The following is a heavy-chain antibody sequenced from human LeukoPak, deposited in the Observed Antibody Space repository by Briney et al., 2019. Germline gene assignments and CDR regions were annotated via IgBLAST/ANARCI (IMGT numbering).Heavy chain of an antibody. V-gene: IGHV1-2*02. D-gene: IGHD2-2*01. Sequence: ASVKVSCKASGYTFTGYYMHWVRQAPGQGLEWMGWINPNSGGTNYAQKFQGRVTMTRDTSISTAYMELSRLRSDDTAVYYCARDGIVVVPAAMSSDYYYYMDVWGKGTTVTVSS. J-gene: IGHJ6*03. CDR1: GYTFTGYY. CDR3: ARDGIVVVPAAMSSDYYYYMDV. CDR2: INPNSGGT.